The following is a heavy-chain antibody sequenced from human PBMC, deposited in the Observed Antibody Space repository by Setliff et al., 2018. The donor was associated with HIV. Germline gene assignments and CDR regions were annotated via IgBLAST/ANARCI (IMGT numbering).Heavy chain of an antibody. Sequence: SETLSLTCTVSGGSISSGSYYWSWIRQPAGKGLEWIGRIYTSGSTNYNPSLKSRVTISVDTSKNQFSLKLRSVTAADTAVYYCARETYYYDNPQYYYYYMDVCGKGTTVTVSS. D-gene: IGHD3-22*01. CDR1: GGSISSGSYY. V-gene: IGHV4-61*02. J-gene: IGHJ6*03. CDR2: IYTSGST. CDR3: ARETYYYDNPQYYYYYMDV.